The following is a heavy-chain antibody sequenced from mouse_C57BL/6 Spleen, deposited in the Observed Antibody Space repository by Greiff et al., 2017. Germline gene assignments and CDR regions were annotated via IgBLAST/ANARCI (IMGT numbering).Heavy chain of an antibody. V-gene: IGHV1-18*01. Sequence: EVQLQQSGPELVKPGASVKISCKASGYSFTDYNMNWVKQSNGKSLEWIGDINPNNGGTSYNQKFKGKATLTVDKSSSTAYMELRSLTSEDSAVYYCARSYYSNYAWLAYWGQGTLVTVSA. D-gene: IGHD2-5*01. CDR1: GYSFTDYN. J-gene: IGHJ3*01. CDR2: INPNNGGT. CDR3: ARSYYSNYAWLAY.